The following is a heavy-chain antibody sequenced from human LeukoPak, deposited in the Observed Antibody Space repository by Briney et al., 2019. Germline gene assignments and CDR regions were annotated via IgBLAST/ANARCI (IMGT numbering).Heavy chain of an antibody. Sequence: SQTLSLTCAISGDSVSSNSATWNWIRKSPSRGLEWRGRTYYRSRWYNDYAVSVSSRITIKPDTSQNQPSLQLNSVTPEDTAVYYCARDPPGDGQPLNAFDIWGQGTMVSVSS. J-gene: IGHJ3*02. CDR2: TYYRSRWYN. CDR3: ARDPPGDGQPLNAFDI. V-gene: IGHV6-1*01. CDR1: GDSVSSNSAT. D-gene: IGHD2-21*01.